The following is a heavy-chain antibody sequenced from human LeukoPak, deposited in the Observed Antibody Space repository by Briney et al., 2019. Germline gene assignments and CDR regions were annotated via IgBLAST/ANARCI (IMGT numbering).Heavy chain of an antibody. CDR3: ARRGMAARGTIGDFGI. D-gene: IGHD2-2*01. CDR1: GGSISSGGYY. V-gene: IGHV4-31*03. Sequence: SQTLSLTCTVSGGSISSGGYYWSWIRQHPGKGLEWIGYIYYSGSTNYNPSLKSRVTISVDTSKNQFSLKLSSVTAADTAVYYCARRGMAARGTIGDFGIWGQGTMVTVSS. CDR2: IYYSGST. J-gene: IGHJ3*02.